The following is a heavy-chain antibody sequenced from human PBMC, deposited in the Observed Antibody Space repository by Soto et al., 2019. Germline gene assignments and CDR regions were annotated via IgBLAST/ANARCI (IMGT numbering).Heavy chain of an antibody. J-gene: IGHJ4*02. CDR3: AREGIVGATYYFDY. CDR1: GFTFSSYS. CDR2: ISSSSSTI. D-gene: IGHD1-26*01. Sequence: EVQLVESGGGLVQPGGSLRLSCAASGFTFSSYSMNWVRQAPGKGLEWVSYISSSSSTIYYADSVKGRFTISRDNAKNSLYLQMNSLRDEDTAVYYCAREGIVGATYYFDYWGQGTLVTVSS. V-gene: IGHV3-48*02.